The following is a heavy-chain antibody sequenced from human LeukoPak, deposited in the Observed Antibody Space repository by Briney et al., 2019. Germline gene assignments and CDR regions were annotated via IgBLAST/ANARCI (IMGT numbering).Heavy chain of an antibody. J-gene: IGHJ4*02. V-gene: IGHV3-30*04. CDR3: AKDHGGSYLDY. CDR1: GFTFSSYA. CDR2: ISHDGSHK. Sequence: GGSLRLSCAVSGFTFSSYAMHWVRQAPGKGLEWVAVISHDGSHKYYADSGKGQFTISRDNSKNTLYLQMNSLRAEDTAVYYCAKDHGGSYLDYWGQGTLVTVSS. D-gene: IGHD1-26*01.